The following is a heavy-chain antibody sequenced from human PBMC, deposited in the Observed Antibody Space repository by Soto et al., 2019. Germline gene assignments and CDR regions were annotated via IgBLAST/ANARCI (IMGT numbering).Heavy chain of an antibody. CDR2: INHSGST. CDR3: ARGRHSSSWYPYAFDI. CDR1: GGSFSGYY. Sequence: SETLSLTCAVYGGSFSGYYWSWIRQPPGKGLEWIGEINHSGSTNYNPSLKSRVTISVDTSKNQFSLKLSSVTAADTAVYYCARGRHSSSWYPYAFDIWGQGTMVTVSS. D-gene: IGHD6-13*01. J-gene: IGHJ3*02. V-gene: IGHV4-34*01.